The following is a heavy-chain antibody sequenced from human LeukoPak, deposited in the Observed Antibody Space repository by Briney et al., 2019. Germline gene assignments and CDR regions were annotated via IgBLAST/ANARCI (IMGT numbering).Heavy chain of an antibody. Sequence: GGSLRLSCAASGFTFRRYGVNWVRQSPGKGVEGVSAINPSSFNTYYGDSVKGRFTISRDNSKNTLFLQMNSLRAEDTAVYYCATPVPHGSDPSLYYYYMDVWGRGTTVTISS. CDR3: ATPVPHGSDPSLYYYYMDV. V-gene: IGHV3-23*01. J-gene: IGHJ6*03. CDR1: GFTFRRYG. CDR2: INPSSFNT. D-gene: IGHD2-2*01.